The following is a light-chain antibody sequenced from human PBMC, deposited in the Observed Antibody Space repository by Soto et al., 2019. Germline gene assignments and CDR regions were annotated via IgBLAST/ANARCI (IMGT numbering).Light chain of an antibody. CDR1: SSNIGAGYD. V-gene: IGLV1-40*01. CDR2: GNI. Sequence: QSVLTQPPSVSGAPGQRVTISCTGRSSNIGAGYDVHWYQQLPGTSPKLLIYGNINRPSGVPDRFAGSKAGTSAALAITGLQADDEADYYCQSYDSSLSGVVFCGGTKLTVL. J-gene: IGLJ2*01. CDR3: QSYDSSLSGVV.